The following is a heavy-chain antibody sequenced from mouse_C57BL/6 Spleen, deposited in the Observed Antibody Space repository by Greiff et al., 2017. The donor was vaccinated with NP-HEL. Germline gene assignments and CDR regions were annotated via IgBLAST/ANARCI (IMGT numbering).Heavy chain of an antibody. J-gene: IGHJ1*03. V-gene: IGHV1-50*01. CDR1: GYTFTSYW. D-gene: IGHD5-1-1*01. Sequence: QVQLQQPGAELVKPGASVKLSCKASGYTFTSYWMQWVKQRPGQGLEWIGEIDPSDSYTNYNQKFKGKATLTVDTSSSTAYMQLSSLTSEDSAVYYCARKYSPYFDVWGTGTTVTVSS. CDR3: ARKYSPYFDV. CDR2: IDPSDSYT.